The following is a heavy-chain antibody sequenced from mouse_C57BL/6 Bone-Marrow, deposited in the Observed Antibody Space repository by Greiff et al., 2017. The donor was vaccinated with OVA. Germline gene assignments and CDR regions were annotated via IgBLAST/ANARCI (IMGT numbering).Heavy chain of an antibody. Sequence: VQLQQSGAELARPGASVKLSCKASGYTFTSYGISWVKQRTGQGLEWIGEIYPRSGNTYYTEKFKGKATLTADKSSSTAYMELRSLTSEDSAVYFCAREGPYYYGSGFAYWGQGTLVTVSA. CDR1: GYTFTSYG. V-gene: IGHV1-81*01. CDR2: IYPRSGNT. CDR3: AREGPYYYGSGFAY. J-gene: IGHJ3*01. D-gene: IGHD1-1*01.